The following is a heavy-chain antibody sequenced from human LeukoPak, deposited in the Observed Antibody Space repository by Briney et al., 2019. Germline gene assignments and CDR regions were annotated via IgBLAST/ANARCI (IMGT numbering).Heavy chain of an antibody. D-gene: IGHD4-17*01. J-gene: IGHJ4*02. Sequence: PGGSLRLSCAASGFTFSSYSMNWVRQAPGKGLEWVSSISSSSSYIYYADSVKGRFTISRDNAKSSLYLQMNSLRAEDTAVYYCARVTTVTHFDYWGQGTLVTVSS. CDR1: GFTFSSYS. CDR3: ARVTTVTHFDY. V-gene: IGHV3-21*01. CDR2: ISSSSSYI.